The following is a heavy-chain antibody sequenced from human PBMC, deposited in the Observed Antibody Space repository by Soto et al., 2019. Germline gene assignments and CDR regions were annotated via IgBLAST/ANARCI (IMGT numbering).Heavy chain of an antibody. D-gene: IGHD5-12*01. V-gene: IGHV4-34*01. CDR2: INHSGST. CDR1: GGSFSGYY. J-gene: IGHJ4*02. CDR3: ARVRRLRFSGGIYYFDY. Sequence: SQTLSLTCAVYGGSFSGYYWSWIRQPPGKGLEWIGEINHSGSTNYNPSLKSRVTISVDTSKNQFSLKLGSVTAADTAVYYCARVRRLRFSGGIYYFDYWGQGTLVTVSS.